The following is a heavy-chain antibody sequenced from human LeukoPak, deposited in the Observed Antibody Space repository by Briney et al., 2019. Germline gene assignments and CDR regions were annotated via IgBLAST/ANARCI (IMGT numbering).Heavy chain of an antibody. V-gene: IGHV1-69*04. CDR3: AREAPNWFDP. CDR2: IIPILGIA. J-gene: IGHJ5*02. Sequence: ASVKVSCKASGGTFSSYAISWVRQAPGQGLEWMGRIIPILGIANYAQKFKGRVTITADKSTSTAYMELSSLRSEDTAVYYCAREAPNWFDPWGQGTLVTVSS. CDR1: GGTFSSYA.